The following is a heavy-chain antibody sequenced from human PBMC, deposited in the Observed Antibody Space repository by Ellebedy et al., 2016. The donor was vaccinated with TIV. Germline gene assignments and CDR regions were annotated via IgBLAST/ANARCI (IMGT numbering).Heavy chain of an antibody. CDR1: GFTFSRYS. V-gene: IGHV3-48*01. J-gene: IGHJ3*02. CDR2: ISSSSSTI. Sequence: GESLKISXAASGFTFSRYSMNWVRQAPGKGLEWVSYISSSSSTIYYADSVKGRFTISRDKAKNSLYLQMNSLRAEATAVYYCAAAAGAGDDAFDIWGQGTMVTVSS. CDR3: AAAAGAGDDAFDI. D-gene: IGHD6-13*01.